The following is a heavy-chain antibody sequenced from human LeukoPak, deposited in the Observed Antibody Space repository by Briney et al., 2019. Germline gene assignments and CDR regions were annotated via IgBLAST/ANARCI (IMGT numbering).Heavy chain of an antibody. Sequence: ASVKVSCKASGYTFTGYYMHWVRQAPGQGREWMGWNNPNSGGTNYAQKFQGRVTMTRDTSISTAYMELSRLRSDDTAVYYCARPLYYYDSSGYYYLDYWGQGTLVTLSS. CDR1: GYTFTGYY. CDR2: NNPNSGGT. CDR3: ARPLYYYDSSGYYYLDY. V-gene: IGHV1-2*02. J-gene: IGHJ4*02. D-gene: IGHD3-22*01.